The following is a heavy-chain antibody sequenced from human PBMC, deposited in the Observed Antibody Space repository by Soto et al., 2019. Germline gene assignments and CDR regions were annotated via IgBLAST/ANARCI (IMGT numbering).Heavy chain of an antibody. Sequence: EVQLLESGGGLVQPGGSLRLSCAASGFTFSSYAMSWVRQAPGKGLEWVSAISGSGGSTYYADSVKGRFTISRDNSKNTLYLQMNSLRAEDTAGYSCAKGAGRGEWELLYYYYYGMDVWGQGTTVTVSS. CDR1: GFTFSSYA. CDR2: ISGSGGST. CDR3: AKGAGRGEWELLYYYYYGMDV. V-gene: IGHV3-23*01. J-gene: IGHJ6*02. D-gene: IGHD1-26*01.